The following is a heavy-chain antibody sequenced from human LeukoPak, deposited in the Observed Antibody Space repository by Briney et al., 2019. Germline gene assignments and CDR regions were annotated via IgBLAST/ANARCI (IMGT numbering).Heavy chain of an antibody. CDR3: ARYVSGSPGAFDI. J-gene: IGHJ3*02. CDR2: ISSSGSTI. Sequence: GGSLRLSCAASGFTFSDYYMSWIRQAPGKGLEWVSYISSSGSTIYYADSVKGRFTISRDNAKNSLYLQMNSLRAKDTAMYYCARYVSGSPGAFDIWGQGTMVTVSS. CDR1: GFTFSDYY. V-gene: IGHV3-11*01. D-gene: IGHD3-10*01.